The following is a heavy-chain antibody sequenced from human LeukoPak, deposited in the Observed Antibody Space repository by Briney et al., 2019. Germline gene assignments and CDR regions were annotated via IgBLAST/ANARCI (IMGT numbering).Heavy chain of an antibody. V-gene: IGHV6-1*01. CDR1: GDSVSSKNGA. D-gene: IGHD6-19*01. Sequence: SQTLSLTCVVSGDSVSSKNGAWNWIRQSPSRGLEWLGRTYYRSKWYNDYAESMEGRMTISQDTSKNQYSLHLNSVTPDDTAVYYCVRDFGTTGWHTFDYWGQGTLVTLSS. CDR3: VRDFGTTGWHTFDY. J-gene: IGHJ4*02. CDR2: TYYRSKWYN.